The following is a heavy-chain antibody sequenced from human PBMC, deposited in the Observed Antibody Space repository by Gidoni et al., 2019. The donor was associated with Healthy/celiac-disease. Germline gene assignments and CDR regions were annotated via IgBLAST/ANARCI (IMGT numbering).Heavy chain of an antibody. CDR1: GGSVSRGSYY. V-gene: IGHV4-61*01. Sequence: QVQLQESGPGLVKPSETLSLTCTVSGGSVSRGSYYWSWIRQPPGKGLEWIGYIYYSGSTNYNPSLKSRVTISVDTSKNQFSLKLSSVTAADTAVYYCARDYYYDSSGPQDAFDIWGQGTMVTVSS. CDR3: ARDYYYDSSGPQDAFDI. J-gene: IGHJ3*02. D-gene: IGHD3-22*01. CDR2: IYYSGST.